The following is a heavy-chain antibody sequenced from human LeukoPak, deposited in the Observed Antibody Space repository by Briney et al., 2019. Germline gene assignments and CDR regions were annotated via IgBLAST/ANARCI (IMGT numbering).Heavy chain of an antibody. J-gene: IGHJ4*02. D-gene: IGHD1-1*01. CDR1: GFTFDTYG. CDR2: ISSSSSYI. V-gene: IGHV3-21*01. CDR3: ARSPGATWSFDY. Sequence: GGSLRLSCAASGFTFDTYGMNWVRQAPGKGLEWVSSISSSSSYIYYADSVKGRFTISRDNAKNSLYMQMNSLRVEDTAVYYCARSPGATWSFDYWGRGILVTVSS.